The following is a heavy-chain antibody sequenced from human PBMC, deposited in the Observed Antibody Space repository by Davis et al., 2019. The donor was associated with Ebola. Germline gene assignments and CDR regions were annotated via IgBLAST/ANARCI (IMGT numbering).Heavy chain of an antibody. CDR1: GITFSNYP. D-gene: IGHD2/OR15-2a*01. Sequence: GESLKISCAASGITFSNYPMRWVRQAPGKGLGWVSGISVSGATTYYADSVKGRFTISRDNSKNTLYLQMNSLRADDTALYYCAKGGARYFYHYYGMDVWGQGTTVTVSS. V-gene: IGHV3-23*01. J-gene: IGHJ6*02. CDR3: AKGGARYFYHYYGMDV. CDR2: ISVSGATT.